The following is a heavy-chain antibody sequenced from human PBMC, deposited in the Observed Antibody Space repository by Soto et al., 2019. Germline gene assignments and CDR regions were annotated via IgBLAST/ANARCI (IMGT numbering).Heavy chain of an antibody. CDR1: GGSISTSNW. CDR3: ARARATIAAAAIFDC. CDR2: VYRTGST. Sequence: QVQLQESGPGLVKPSGTLSLTCAVSGGSISTSNWWSWVRQPPGKGLEWIGEVYRTGSTNYNPSLGSRLTISVDKSKNQFSLKLTSMTAADTAVYYCARARATIAAAAIFDCWGQGTLVTVSS. D-gene: IGHD6-13*01. J-gene: IGHJ4*02. V-gene: IGHV4-4*02.